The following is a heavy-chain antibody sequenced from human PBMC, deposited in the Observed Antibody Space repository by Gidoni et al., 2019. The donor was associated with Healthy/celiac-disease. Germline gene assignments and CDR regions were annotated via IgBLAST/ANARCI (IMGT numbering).Heavy chain of an antibody. CDR1: GYSLPSYW. CDR3: ARPYCSSTSCSYWYFDL. CDR2: IYPGDSDT. V-gene: IGHV5-51*01. J-gene: IGHJ2*01. D-gene: IGHD2-2*01. Sequence: EVQLVQSGAEVKKPGESLKISCKGSGYSLPSYWLGWVLQMPGKGLEWMGIIYPGDSDTRYSPSFQGQVTISADKSISTAYLQWSSLKASDTAMYYCARPYCSSTSCSYWYFDLWGRGTLVTVSS.